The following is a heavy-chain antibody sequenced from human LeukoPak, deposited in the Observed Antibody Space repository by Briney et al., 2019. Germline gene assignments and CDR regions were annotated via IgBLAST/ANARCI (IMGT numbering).Heavy chain of an antibody. J-gene: IGHJ4*02. D-gene: IGHD4-17*01. V-gene: IGHV1-2*02. Sequence: GASVKVSCKSSGYXFTGYYMHWVRQAPGQGLEWMGWINPNSGGTNYAQKFQGRVTMTRDTSISTVYMEVSRLRSDDTAVYYCARILYGDHFDYWGQGTLVTVSS. CDR3: ARILYGDHFDY. CDR1: GYXFTGYY. CDR2: INPNSGGT.